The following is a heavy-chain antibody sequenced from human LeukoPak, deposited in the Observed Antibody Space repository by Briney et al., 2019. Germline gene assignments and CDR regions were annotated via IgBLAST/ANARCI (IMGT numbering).Heavy chain of an antibody. CDR2: IYYSGST. CDR1: GGSISSSSYY. Sequence: SETLSLTCTVSGGSISSSSYYWGWIRQPPGKGLEWIVSIYYSGSTYYNPSLKSRVTISVDTSKNQFSLKLSSVTAADTAVYYCARVNGDYVPFDYWGQGTLVTVSS. D-gene: IGHD4-17*01. V-gene: IGHV4-39*07. J-gene: IGHJ4*02. CDR3: ARVNGDYVPFDY.